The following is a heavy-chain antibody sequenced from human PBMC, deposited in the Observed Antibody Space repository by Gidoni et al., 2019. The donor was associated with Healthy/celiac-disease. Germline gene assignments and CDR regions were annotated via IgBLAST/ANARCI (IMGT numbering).Heavy chain of an antibody. CDR2: INHSGST. D-gene: IGHD6-13*01. CDR1: GGSFSGYY. V-gene: IGHV4-34*01. Sequence: QVQLQQWGAGLLKPSETLSLTCAVYGGSFSGYYWSWIRQPPGKGLGWIGEINHSGSTNYNPSLKSRVTISVDTSKNQFSLKLSSVTAADTAVYYCARYSSSWYGPHYYGMDVWGQGTTVTVSS. J-gene: IGHJ6*02. CDR3: ARYSSSWYGPHYYGMDV.